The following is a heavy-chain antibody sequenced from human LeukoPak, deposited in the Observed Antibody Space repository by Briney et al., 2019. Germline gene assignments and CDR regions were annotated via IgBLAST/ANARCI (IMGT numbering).Heavy chain of an antibody. Sequence: ETLSLTCTVSGGSISSYYWSWIRQPPGKGLEWIGYIYYSGSTNYNPSLKSRVTISVDTSKNQFSLKLSSVTAADTAVYYCARRESIMITFGHPSDAFDIWGQGTMVTVSS. D-gene: IGHD3-16*01. CDR2: IYYSGST. CDR1: GGSISSYY. J-gene: IGHJ3*02. V-gene: IGHV4-59*08. CDR3: ARRESIMITFGHPSDAFDI.